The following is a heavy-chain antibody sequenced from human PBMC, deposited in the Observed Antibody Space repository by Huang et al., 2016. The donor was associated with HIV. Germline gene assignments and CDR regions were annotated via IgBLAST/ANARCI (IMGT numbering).Heavy chain of an antibody. CDR2: ISYDGIKK. J-gene: IGHJ6*03. D-gene: IGHD2-15*01. CDR3: VKENQWVDYYMDV. Sequence: QVQLVESGGGVVQPGTSLRLSCAASGFTFSSHGMHWVRQAPGNGLEWVAFISYDGIKKYHADSVKGRFTISRDNSENTLYLQMNRLRVEDTAVYYCVKENQWVDYYMDVWGRGTTVTVPS. CDR1: GFTFSSHG. V-gene: IGHV3-30*18.